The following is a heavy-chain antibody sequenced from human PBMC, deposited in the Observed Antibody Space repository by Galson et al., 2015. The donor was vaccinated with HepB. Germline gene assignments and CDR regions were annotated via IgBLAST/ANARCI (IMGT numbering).Heavy chain of an antibody. CDR1: GGSFSGYY. CDR3: ARAPSPSRYCSSTSCHDRLDY. V-gene: IGHV4-34*01. CDR2: INHSGSI. Sequence: LTCAVYGGSFSGYYWSWIRQPPGKGLEWIGEINHSGSINYNPSLKSRVTISVDTSKNQFSLKLSSVTAADTAVYYCARAPSPSRYCSSTSCHDRLDYWGQGTLVTVSS. D-gene: IGHD2-2*01. J-gene: IGHJ4*02.